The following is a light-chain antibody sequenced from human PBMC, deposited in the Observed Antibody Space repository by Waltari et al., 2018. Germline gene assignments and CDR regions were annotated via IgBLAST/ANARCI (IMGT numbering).Light chain of an antibody. CDR3: QQYGESPPN. CDR2: DAS. J-gene: IGKJ4*01. CDR1: QNVPSTS. V-gene: IGKV3-20*01. Sequence: IVLTQSPGTLSLSPGDRATLSCRASQNVPSTSLAWYQRKPGQAPRLLIYDASSRATGIPDRFSATGSGTDFTLIISRLEPEDFAIYYCQQYGESPPNFGGGTKVEIK.